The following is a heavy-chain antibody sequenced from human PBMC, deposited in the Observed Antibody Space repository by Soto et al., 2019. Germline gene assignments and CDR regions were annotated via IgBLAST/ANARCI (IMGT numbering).Heavy chain of an antibody. CDR3: ARSTYYYDSSGYYPGRVLDY. Sequence: QVQLQESGPGLVKPSQTLSLTCTVSGGSISSGDYYWSWIRQPPGKGLVWIGNIYYSGSTYYNPSLKSQVTTSVDTAKNQFSLKLSSVTAADTAVYYCARSTYYYDSSGYYPGRVLDYWGQGTLVTVSS. CDR1: GGSISSGDYY. V-gene: IGHV4-30-4*01. CDR2: IYYSGST. J-gene: IGHJ4*02. D-gene: IGHD3-22*01.